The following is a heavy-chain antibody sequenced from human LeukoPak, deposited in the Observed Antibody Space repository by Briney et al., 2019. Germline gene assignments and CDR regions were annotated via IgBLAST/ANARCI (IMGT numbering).Heavy chain of an antibody. V-gene: IGHV4-34*01. CDR2: INHSGST. D-gene: IGHD3-22*01. Sequence: SETLSLTCAVYGGSFSGYYWSWIRQPPGKGLEWIGEINHSGSTNYNPSLKSRVTISVDTSKNQFSLKLSSVTAADTAVYYCAGGGYDYDGKYYYYYGMDVWGQGTTVTVSS. J-gene: IGHJ6*02. CDR1: GGSFSGYY. CDR3: AGGGYDYDGKYYYYYGMDV.